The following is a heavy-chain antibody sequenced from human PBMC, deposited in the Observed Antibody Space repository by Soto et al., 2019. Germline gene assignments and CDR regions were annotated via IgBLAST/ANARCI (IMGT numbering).Heavy chain of an antibody. CDR2: INPNSGGT. D-gene: IGHD3-16*01. Sequence: ASVKVSCKDSGYTFTGYYMHWVRQAPGQGLEWMGWINPNSGGTNYAQKFQGWVTMTRDTSISTAYMEMSRLRSDDTAVYYCARDRGFGAVVFSAWGYWGQGTLVTVSS. J-gene: IGHJ4*02. CDR3: ARDRGFGAVVFSAWGY. CDR1: GYTFTGYY. V-gene: IGHV1-2*04.